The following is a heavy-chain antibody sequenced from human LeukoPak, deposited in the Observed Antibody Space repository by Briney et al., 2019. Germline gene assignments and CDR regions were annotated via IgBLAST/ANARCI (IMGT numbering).Heavy chain of an antibody. CDR1: GFTFSRYA. Sequence: PGRSLRLSCAASGFTFSRYAMHWVRQAPGKGLEWVAVISYDGGDEYYADSVKGRFTISRDNSKNTVFLQMNSLRPEDTAVYYCAREAEAFDIWGQGTMVTVSS. V-gene: IGHV3-30-3*01. J-gene: IGHJ3*02. CDR2: ISYDGGDE. CDR3: AREAEAFDI.